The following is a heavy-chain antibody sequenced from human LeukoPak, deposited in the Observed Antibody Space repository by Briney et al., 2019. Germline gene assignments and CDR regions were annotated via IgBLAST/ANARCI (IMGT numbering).Heavy chain of an antibody. CDR1: GGSISSYY. Sequence: SETLSLTCTVSGGSISSYYWSWIRQPPGKGLEWIGYIYYSGSTNYNPSLKSRVTISVDTSKNQFSLKLSSVTAADTAVYYCARGKMATIRSQFDYWGQGTLVTVSS. D-gene: IGHD5-24*01. CDR3: ARGKMATIRSQFDY. CDR2: IYYSGST. V-gene: IGHV4-59*08. J-gene: IGHJ4*02.